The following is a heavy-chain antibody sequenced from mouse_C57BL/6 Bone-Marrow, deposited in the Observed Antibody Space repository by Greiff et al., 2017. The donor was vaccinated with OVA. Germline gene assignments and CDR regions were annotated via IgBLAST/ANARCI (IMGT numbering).Heavy chain of an antibody. CDR3: VRDGGWLLPFDY. D-gene: IGHD2-3*01. CDR1: GFTFNTYA. J-gene: IGHJ2*01. V-gene: IGHV10-3*01. CDR2: IRSKSSNYAT. Sequence: EVQGVESGGGLVQPKGSLKLSCAASGFTFNTYAMHWVRQAPGKGLEWVARIRSKSSNYATYYADSVKDRFTISRDDSQSMLYLQMNNLKTEDTAMYYCVRDGGWLLPFDYWGQGTTLTVSS.